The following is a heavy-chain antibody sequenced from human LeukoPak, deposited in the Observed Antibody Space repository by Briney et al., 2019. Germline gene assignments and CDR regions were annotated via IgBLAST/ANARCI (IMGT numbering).Heavy chain of an antibody. CDR1: GYSFPSYW. CDR3: ARREAFYSSSWGLDY. Sequence: GESLKISCKGSGYSFPSYWIAWVRQMPGKGLEWMGSIYPSDSDTRYSPSFEGQVTISADKSITTAYLQWSSLKASDSAMYYCARREAFYSSSWGLDYWGQGALVTVSS. CDR2: IYPSDSDT. D-gene: IGHD6-13*01. V-gene: IGHV5-51*01. J-gene: IGHJ4*02.